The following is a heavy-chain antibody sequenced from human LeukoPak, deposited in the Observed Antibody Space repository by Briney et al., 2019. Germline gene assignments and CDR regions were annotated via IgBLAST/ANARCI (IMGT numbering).Heavy chain of an antibody. V-gene: IGHV4-59*01. D-gene: IGHD4-17*01. CDR3: ASTGSTVTMLYPFDH. CDR1: GGSIRSYY. CDR2: IYYSGST. J-gene: IGHJ4*02. Sequence: SSETLSLTCTVSGGSIRSYYWSWIRQPPGKGLEWIGYIYYSGSTNYNPSLKSRVSISVDTSKNQFSLKLSSVTAADTAVYYCASTGSTVTMLYPFDHWGQGTLVTVSS.